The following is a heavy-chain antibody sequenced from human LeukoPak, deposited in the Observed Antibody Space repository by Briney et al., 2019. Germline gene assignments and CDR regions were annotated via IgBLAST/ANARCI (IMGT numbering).Heavy chain of an antibody. CDR1: GASISYYY. V-gene: IGHV4-59*01. J-gene: IGHJ4*02. Sequence: PSETLSPTCTISGASISYYYWNWIRQPPGKGLEWIGYIFNTGSTNYDPSLKSRVSMSVDRSKNQFSLKLSAVTAADTAVYFCARGDYGSGTFPFDYWGQEILVTVSS. D-gene: IGHD3-10*01. CDR3: ARGDYGSGTFPFDY. CDR2: IFNTGST.